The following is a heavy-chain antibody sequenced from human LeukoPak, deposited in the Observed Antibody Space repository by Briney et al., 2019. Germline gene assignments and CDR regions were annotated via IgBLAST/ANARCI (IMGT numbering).Heavy chain of an antibody. CDR3: ARSSAGVGATNLDY. CDR2: IIPILGIA. Sequence: GASVKVSCKASGGTFSNYTISWVRQAPGQGLEWMGRIIPILGIANYAQKFQGRVTVTADKSTSTAYMELSSLRSEDTAVYYCARSSAGVGATNLDYWGQGTLVTVSS. V-gene: IGHV1-69*02. CDR1: GGTFSNYT. D-gene: IGHD1-26*01. J-gene: IGHJ4*02.